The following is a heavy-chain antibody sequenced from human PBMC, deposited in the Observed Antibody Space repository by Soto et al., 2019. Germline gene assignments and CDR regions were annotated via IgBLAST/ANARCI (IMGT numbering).Heavy chain of an antibody. Sequence: QAQLLQSGGELKKSGASVKVSCKASGYTFNTYGISWVRQAPGQGLEWMAWISIHNGNTNFEQKFQGRVTLTTDTSTSTANMELRSLRSDDTAVYYCARMTPVANAHYYMDVWGKGTMVTVSS. V-gene: IGHV1-18*04. J-gene: IGHJ6*03. CDR2: ISIHNGNT. CDR3: ARMTPVANAHYYMDV. CDR1: GYTFNTYG. D-gene: IGHD6-19*01.